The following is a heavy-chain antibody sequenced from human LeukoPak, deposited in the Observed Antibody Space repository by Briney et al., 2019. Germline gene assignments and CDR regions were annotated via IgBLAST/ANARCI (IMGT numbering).Heavy chain of an antibody. J-gene: IGHJ4*02. CDR1: GYTFTGYY. V-gene: IGHV1-2*02. Sequence: ASVKVSCKASGYTFTGYYMHWVRQAPGQGLEWMGWINPNSGGTNYAQKFQGRVTMTRDTSISIAYMELSRLRSDDTAVYYCARRRVTIFGVVPVDYWGQGTLVTVSS. CDR2: INPNSGGT. CDR3: ARRRVTIFGVVPVDY. D-gene: IGHD3-3*01.